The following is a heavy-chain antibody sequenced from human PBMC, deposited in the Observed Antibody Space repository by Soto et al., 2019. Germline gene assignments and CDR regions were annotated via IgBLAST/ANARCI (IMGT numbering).Heavy chain of an antibody. V-gene: IGHV4-61*01. CDR1: GGSVSSGSYY. CDR3: ARGAYDFWSGYYALYFDY. CDR2: IYYSGST. J-gene: IGHJ4*02. D-gene: IGHD3-3*01. Sequence: SETLSLTCTVSGGSVSSGSYYWSWIRQPPGKGLEWIGYIYYSGSTNYNPSLKSRVTISVDTSKNQFSLKLSSVTAADTAVYYCARGAYDFWSGYYALYFDYWGQGTLVTVSS.